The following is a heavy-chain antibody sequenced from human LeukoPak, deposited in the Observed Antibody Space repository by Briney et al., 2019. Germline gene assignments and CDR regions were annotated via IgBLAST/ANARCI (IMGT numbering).Heavy chain of an antibody. V-gene: IGHV5-51*01. D-gene: IGHD1-26*01. CDR2: IFPGDSYT. Sequence: GESLKISCKTSGYSFSNYWIGWVRQMPGKGLEWMGIIFPGDSYTKYSPSFQGQVTISVDKSISTAYLQWSSLKASDTAMYYCVRHKVGVGSFDLWGRGTLVTVSS. CDR3: VRHKVGVGSFDL. J-gene: IGHJ2*01. CDR1: GYSFSNYW.